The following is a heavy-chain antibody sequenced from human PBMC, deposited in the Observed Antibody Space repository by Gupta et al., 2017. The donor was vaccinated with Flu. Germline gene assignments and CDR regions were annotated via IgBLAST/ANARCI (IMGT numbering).Heavy chain of an antibody. CDR1: GFTVSSNY. V-gene: IGHV3-53*04. CDR2: IYSGGST. J-gene: IGHJ6*02. CDR3: ARDIPPKDSSGYYVIPLIPDV. Sequence: EVQLVESGGGLVQPGGSLRLSCAASGFTVSSNYMSWVRQAPGKGLEWVSVIYSGGSTYYADSVKGRFTISRHNSKNTLYLQMNSLRAEDTAVYYCARDIPPKDSSGYYVIPLIPDVWGQGTTVTVSS. D-gene: IGHD3-22*01.